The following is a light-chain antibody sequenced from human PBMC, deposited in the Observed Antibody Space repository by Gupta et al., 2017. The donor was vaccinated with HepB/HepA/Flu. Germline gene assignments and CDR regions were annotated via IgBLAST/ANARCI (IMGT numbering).Light chain of an antibody. CDR2: YDR. CDR1: NIGSKT. V-gene: IGLV3-21*04. CDR3: QVWDTTTNLVV. Sequence: SYVLTQPPSVSVAPRRTARITWGGNNIGSKTVHWYQQKPGQAPVVVNYYDRDRPSGIPERFSGFNSGNTATLTINTVEAGDEADYYCQVWDTTTNLVVFGGGTKLTVL. J-gene: IGLJ2*01.